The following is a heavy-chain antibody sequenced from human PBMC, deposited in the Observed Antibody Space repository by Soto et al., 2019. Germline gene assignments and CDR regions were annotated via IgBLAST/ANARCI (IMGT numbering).Heavy chain of an antibody. J-gene: IGHJ3*02. CDR1: GGTFSSYT. Sequence: GASVKVSCKASGGTFSSYTISWVRQAPGQGLEWMGRIIPILGIANYAQKFQGRVTMTRNTSISTAYMELSSLRSEDTAVYYCASGPHYGAFDIWGQGTMVTVSS. CDR2: IIPILGIA. V-gene: IGHV1-69*02. D-gene: IGHD4-17*01. CDR3: ASGPHYGAFDI.